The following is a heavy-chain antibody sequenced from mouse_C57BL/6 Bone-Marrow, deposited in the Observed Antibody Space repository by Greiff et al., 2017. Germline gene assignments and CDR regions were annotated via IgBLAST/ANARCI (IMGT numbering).Heavy chain of an antibody. CDR2: FHPYNDDT. V-gene: IGHV1-47*01. CDR3: AIYDYDDAMAY. J-gene: IGHJ4*01. CDR1: GYTFTTYP. D-gene: IGHD2-4*01. Sequence: QVQLQQSGAELVKPGASVKMSCKASGYTFTTYPIEWMKQSHGKSLEWIGNFHPYNDDTKYNEKFKGKATLTAEKSSRTVYLEISRLTSDDSAVYDCAIYDYDDAMAYWGQGTPVTVSA.